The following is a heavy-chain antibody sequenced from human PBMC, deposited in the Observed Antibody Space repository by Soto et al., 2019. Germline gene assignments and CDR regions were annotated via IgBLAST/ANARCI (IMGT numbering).Heavy chain of an antibody. V-gene: IGHV3-72*01. D-gene: IGHD3-9*01. Sequence: GGSLRLSCAASGFTFSDHYMDWVRQAPGKGLEWVGRTRNKANSYTTEYAASVKGRFTISRDDSKNSLYLQMNSLKTEDTAVYYCARTQHYDILTGYHYWGQGTLVTVSS. CDR2: TRNKANSYTT. J-gene: IGHJ4*02. CDR3: ARTQHYDILTGYHY. CDR1: GFTFSDHY.